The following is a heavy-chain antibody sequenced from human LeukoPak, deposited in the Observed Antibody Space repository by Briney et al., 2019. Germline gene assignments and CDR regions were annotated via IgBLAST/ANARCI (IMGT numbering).Heavy chain of an antibody. V-gene: IGHV4-34*01. CDR2: INHSGST. Sequence: SETLSLTCAVYGGSFSGYYWSWIRQPPGKGLEWIGEINHSGSTNYNPSLKSRVTISVDTSKNQFSLKLSSVTAADTAVYYCARGRGAAAEYYFDYWGQGTLVTASS. CDR1: GGSFSGYY. J-gene: IGHJ4*02. CDR3: ARGRGAAAEYYFDY. D-gene: IGHD6-13*01.